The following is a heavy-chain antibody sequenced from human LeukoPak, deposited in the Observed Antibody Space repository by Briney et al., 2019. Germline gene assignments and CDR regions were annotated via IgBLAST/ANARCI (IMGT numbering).Heavy chain of an antibody. J-gene: IGHJ4*02. CDR3: ARHFDCSGGSCYWGAFDY. D-gene: IGHD2-15*01. V-gene: IGHV4-39*01. Sequence: SETLSLTCTVSGASISSSSYYWGWLRQPPGKGLEWIGSIYYSGSTYYNPSLKSRVTISVDTSKNQFSLKLSSVTAADTAVYYCARHFDCSGGSCYWGAFDYWGQGTLVTVSS. CDR1: GASISSSSYY. CDR2: IYYSGST.